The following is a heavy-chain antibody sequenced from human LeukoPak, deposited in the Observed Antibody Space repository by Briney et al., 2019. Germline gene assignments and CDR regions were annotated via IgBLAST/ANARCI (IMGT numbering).Heavy chain of an antibody. CDR3: ARVAAAGIIAVAGTGY. D-gene: IGHD6-19*01. J-gene: IGHJ4*02. CDR2: ISYDGSNK. CDR1: GFTFSTYA. V-gene: IGHV3-30-3*01. Sequence: GGSLRLSCAASGFTFSTYAMHWVRQAPGKGLEWVALISYDGSNKYYADSVKGRFTISRDNSKNTLYLQMNSLRAEDTAVYYCARVAAAGIIAVAGTGYWGQGTLVTVSS.